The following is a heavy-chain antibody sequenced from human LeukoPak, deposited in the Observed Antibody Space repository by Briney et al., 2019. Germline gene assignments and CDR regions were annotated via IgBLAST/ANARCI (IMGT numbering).Heavy chain of an antibody. Sequence: GGSLRLSCAASGFTFSAYWMHWVRQVPGKGLVWVSRINNDGTATFFADSVKGRFTISRDNSKNTLYLQMNSLGVEDTAVYYCAKVLSRQYGLGSYPFDYWGQGTLVTVSS. CDR2: INNDGTAT. CDR1: GFTFSAYW. V-gene: IGHV3-74*01. D-gene: IGHD3-10*01. CDR3: AKVLSRQYGLGSYPFDY. J-gene: IGHJ4*02.